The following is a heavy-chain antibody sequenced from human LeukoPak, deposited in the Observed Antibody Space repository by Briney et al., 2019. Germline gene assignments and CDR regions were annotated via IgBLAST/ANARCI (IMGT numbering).Heavy chain of an antibody. Sequence: GGSLRLSCAAFGFIFTDYWMYWVRQAPGRGLAWVANIKEDGSEKNYVDSVKGRFTISRDNSKNTLYLQMNSLRAEDTAVYYCAKSYTATDYWGQGTLVTVSS. CDR3: AKSYTATDY. J-gene: IGHJ4*02. CDR1: GFIFTDYW. D-gene: IGHD5-18*01. CDR2: IKEDGSEK. V-gene: IGHV3-7*01.